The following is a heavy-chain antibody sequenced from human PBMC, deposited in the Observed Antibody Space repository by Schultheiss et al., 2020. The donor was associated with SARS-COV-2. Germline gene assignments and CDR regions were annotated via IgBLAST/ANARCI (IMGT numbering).Heavy chain of an antibody. Sequence: GGSLRLSCAASGFTFDDYAMHWVRQAPGKGLEWVSGISWNSGSIGYADSVKGRFTISRDNAKNSLYLQMNSLRAEDTALYYCAILMVYAIRGVDVWGQGTTVTVSS. V-gene: IGHV3-9*01. CDR2: ISWNSGSI. J-gene: IGHJ6*02. D-gene: IGHD2-8*01. CDR3: AILMVYAIRGVDV. CDR1: GFTFDDYA.